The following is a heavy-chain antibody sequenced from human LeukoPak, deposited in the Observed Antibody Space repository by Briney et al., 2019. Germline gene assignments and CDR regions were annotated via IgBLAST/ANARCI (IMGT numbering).Heavy chain of an antibody. CDR3: ASMNYYDSSVVDY. D-gene: IGHD3-22*01. V-gene: IGHV4-59*01. CDR1: GGSISSYC. J-gene: IGHJ4*02. Sequence: SETLSLTRTVSGGSISSYCWSWIRQPPGKGLEWIGYIYNSGSTNYNPSLKSRVTISVDTSKNQFSLKLTSVTAADTAVYYCASMNYYDSSVVDYWGQGTLVTVSS. CDR2: IYNSGST.